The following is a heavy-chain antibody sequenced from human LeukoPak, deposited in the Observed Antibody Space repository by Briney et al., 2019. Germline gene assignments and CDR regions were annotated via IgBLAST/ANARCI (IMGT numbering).Heavy chain of an antibody. V-gene: IGHV4-59*01. Sequence: SETLSLTCTVSGGSISSYYWSWIRQPPGKGLEWIGYIYYSGSTNYNPSLKSRVTISVDTSKNQFSLKLSSVTAADTAVYYCVRVRYNWNDFDYWGQGTLVTVSS. CDR2: IYYSGST. J-gene: IGHJ4*02. D-gene: IGHD1-1*01. CDR3: VRVRYNWNDFDY. CDR1: GGSISSYY.